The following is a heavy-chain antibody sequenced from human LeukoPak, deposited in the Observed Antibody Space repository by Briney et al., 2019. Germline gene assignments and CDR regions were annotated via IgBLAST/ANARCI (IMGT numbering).Heavy chain of an antibody. CDR1: GFTFSSYN. V-gene: IGHV3-21*01. Sequence: GGSLRLSCAASGFTFSSYNMNWVRQAPGKGLEWVSSISRSSNYIYYADSVKGRFTISRDNAKNSLYLQMNSLRAEDTAVYYCARDFLTILGAFDIWGQGTMVTVSS. CDR2: ISRSSNYI. D-gene: IGHD3-9*01. CDR3: ARDFLTILGAFDI. J-gene: IGHJ3*02.